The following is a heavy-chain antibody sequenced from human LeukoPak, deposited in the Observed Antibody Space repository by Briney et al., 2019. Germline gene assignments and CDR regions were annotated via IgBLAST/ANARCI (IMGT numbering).Heavy chain of an antibody. D-gene: IGHD3-22*01. CDR3: ARRDSSGYYVFDY. J-gene: IGHJ4*02. CDR2: IYPGDSDT. Sequence: KSGESLKISCKGSGYSFTSYWIGWVRQMPGKGLEWMGIIYPGDSDTRYSPSFQGQVTISADKSIRIAYLQWSSLKASDTAMYYCARRDSSGYYVFDYWGQGTLVTVSS. V-gene: IGHV5-51*01. CDR1: GYSFTSYW.